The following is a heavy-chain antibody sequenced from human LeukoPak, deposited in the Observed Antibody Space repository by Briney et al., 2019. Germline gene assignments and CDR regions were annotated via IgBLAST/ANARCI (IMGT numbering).Heavy chain of an antibody. Sequence: ASVKVSCKASGYTFTGCYMHWVRQAPGQGLEWMGIINPSGGSASYAQKFQGRVTMTGDMSTSTVYMELSSLRSEDTAVYYCARSVAVADHLTDYWGQGTLVTVSS. V-gene: IGHV1-46*01. CDR2: INPSGGSA. J-gene: IGHJ4*02. CDR1: GYTFTGCY. CDR3: ARSVAVADHLTDY. D-gene: IGHD6-19*01.